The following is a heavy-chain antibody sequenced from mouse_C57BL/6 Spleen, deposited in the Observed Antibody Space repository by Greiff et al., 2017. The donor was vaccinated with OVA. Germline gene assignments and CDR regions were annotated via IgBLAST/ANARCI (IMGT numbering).Heavy chain of an antibody. CDR3: AREGGTTVRALDY. D-gene: IGHD1-1*01. CDR2: IYPRSGNT. V-gene: IGHV1-81*01. J-gene: IGHJ2*01. CDR1: GYTFTSYG. Sequence: VQLQQSGAELARPGASVKLSCKASGYTFTSYGISWVKQRTGQGLEWIGEIYPRSGNTYYNEKFKGKATLTSDKSSSTAYMELSSLTSEDSAVYYCAREGGTTVRALDYWGQGTTLTVSS.